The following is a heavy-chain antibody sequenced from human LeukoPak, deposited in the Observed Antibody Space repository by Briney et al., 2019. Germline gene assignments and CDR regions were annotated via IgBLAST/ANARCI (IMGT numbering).Heavy chain of an antibody. CDR2: IKHNGDEL. Sequence: GGSLRLSCAASGFTFSSDCMTWVRQAPGKGLEGGANIKHNGDELNYVDSVEDRFTISRDNAKNSLYLHMTSLRAEDTALYYCXRELXTFDSWGQGTLVTVSS. CDR3: XRELXTFDS. J-gene: IGHJ4*02. V-gene: IGHV3-7*01. CDR1: GFTFSSDC.